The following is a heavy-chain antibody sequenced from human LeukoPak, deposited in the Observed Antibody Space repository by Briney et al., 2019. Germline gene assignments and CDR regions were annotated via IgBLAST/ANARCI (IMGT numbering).Heavy chain of an antibody. CDR1: GGSISDTDYH. V-gene: IGHV4-39*07. J-gene: IGHJ4*02. Sequence: PSETLSLTCTVSGGSISDTDYHWGWIRQPPGKGLEWIGSIYYSGNSYYNPSLKSRVTFSLDTSKNHFSLRLSTVTAADTAVYFCARDPVPQYYDSAGYCFDSWGQGTLVTVSS. CDR3: ARDPVPQYYDSAGYCFDS. D-gene: IGHD3-22*01. CDR2: IYYSGNS.